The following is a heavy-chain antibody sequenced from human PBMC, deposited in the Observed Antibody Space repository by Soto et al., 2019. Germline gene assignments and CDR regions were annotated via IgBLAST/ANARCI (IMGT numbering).Heavy chain of an antibody. CDR1: GFTFSSYG. CDR2: IWYDGSNK. Sequence: GGSLRLSCAASGFTFSSYGMHWVRQAPGKGLEWVAVIWYDGSNKYYADSVKGRFTISRDNSKNTLYLQMNSLRAEDTAVYYCATSLGVDTAMVPGDYWGQGTLVTVSS. J-gene: IGHJ4*02. CDR3: ATSLGVDTAMVPGDY. D-gene: IGHD5-18*01. V-gene: IGHV3-33*01.